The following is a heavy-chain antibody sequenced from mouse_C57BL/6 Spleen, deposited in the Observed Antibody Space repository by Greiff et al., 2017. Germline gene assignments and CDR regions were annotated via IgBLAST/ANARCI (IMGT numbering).Heavy chain of an antibody. CDR3: ARGEYNYNYYAMDY. Sequence: VQLQQPGAELVKPGASVKMSCKASGYTFTSYWITWVKQRPGQGLEWIGDIYPGSGSTNYNEKFKSKATLTVYTSSSTAYMQLSSLTSEDSAVYYCARGEYNYNYYAMDYWGQGTSVTVSS. CDR1: GYTFTSYW. CDR2: IYPGSGST. D-gene: IGHD2-4*01. J-gene: IGHJ4*01. V-gene: IGHV1-55*01.